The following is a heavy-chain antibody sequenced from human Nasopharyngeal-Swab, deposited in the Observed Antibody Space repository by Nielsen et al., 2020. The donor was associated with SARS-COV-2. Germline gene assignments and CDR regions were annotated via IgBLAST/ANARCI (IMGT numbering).Heavy chain of an antibody. CDR2: IYYSGST. CDR1: GGSISSSSYY. Sequence: SETLSLTCTVSGGSISSSSYYWGWIRQPPGKGLEWIGSIYYSGSTYYSPSLKSRVTISVDTSKNQFSLKLSSVTAADTAVYYCARGQVVVWDYWGQGTLVTVSS. J-gene: IGHJ4*02. D-gene: IGHD3-22*01. CDR3: ARGQVVVWDY. V-gene: IGHV4-39*07.